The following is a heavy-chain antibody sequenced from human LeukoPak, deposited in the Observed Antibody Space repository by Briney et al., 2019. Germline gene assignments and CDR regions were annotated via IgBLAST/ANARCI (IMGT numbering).Heavy chain of an antibody. CDR2: ISGSGGAT. V-gene: IGHV3-23*01. J-gene: IGHJ4*02. CDR3: PKMIGRPAAGNPFDY. D-gene: IGHD6-13*01. CDR1: GFTLNNYA. Sequence: GGSLRLSCAASGFTLNNYAMSWVRQAPGKGLEGVSGISGSGGATYYADSVKGRFTISGDNSKNTLYLQMNSLRAEHTAVYYCPKMIGRPAAGNPFDYWGQGTLVTVSS.